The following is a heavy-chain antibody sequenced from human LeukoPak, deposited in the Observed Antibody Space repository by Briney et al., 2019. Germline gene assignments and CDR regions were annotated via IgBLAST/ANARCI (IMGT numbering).Heavy chain of an antibody. V-gene: IGHV7-4-1*02. D-gene: IGHD3-3*01. CDR1: GYTFTSYA. CDR2: INTNTGNP. CDR3: ARGLTYYDFWSGYYPPPSYYGMDV. Sequence: ASVKVSCKASGYTFTSYAMNWVRQAPGQGLEWMGWINTNTGNPTYAQGFTGRFVFPLDTSVSTAYLQISSLKAEDTAVYYCARGLTYYDFWSGYYPPPSYYGMDVWGQGTTVTVSS. J-gene: IGHJ6*02.